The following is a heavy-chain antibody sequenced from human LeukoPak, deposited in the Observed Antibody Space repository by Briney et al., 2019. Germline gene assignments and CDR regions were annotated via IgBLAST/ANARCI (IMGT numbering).Heavy chain of an antibody. J-gene: IGHJ6*03. CDR3: ARGDNYYYYYYMDV. Sequence: SETLSLTCAVYGGSFSGYYWSWIRQPPGKGLEWGGEINHSGSTNYNPSLKSRVPISVDTSKTQFSLKLSSVTAADTAVYYCARGDNYYYYYYMDVWGKGTTVTVSS. V-gene: IGHV4-34*01. CDR2: INHSGST. D-gene: IGHD3-9*01. CDR1: GGSFSGYY.